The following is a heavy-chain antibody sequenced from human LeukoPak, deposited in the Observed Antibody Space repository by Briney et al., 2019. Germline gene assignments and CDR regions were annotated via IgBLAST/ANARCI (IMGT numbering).Heavy chain of an antibody. D-gene: IGHD1-14*01. CDR2: INPSGGST. J-gene: IGHJ4*02. CDR3: ARHRDGPDY. V-gene: IGHV1-46*01. Sequence: ASVTVSCKAFGYTFTNYYMHWVRQAPGQGLEWMGIINPSGGSTSYAQKFQGRVSMTRDTSTSTVYMELSSLRSDDTAVYYCARHRDGPDYWGQGTLVTVSS. CDR1: GYTFTNYY.